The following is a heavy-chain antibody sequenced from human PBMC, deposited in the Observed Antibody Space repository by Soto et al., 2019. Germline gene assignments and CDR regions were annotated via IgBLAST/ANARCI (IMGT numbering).Heavy chain of an antibody. Sequence: QVQLVQSGAEVKKPGSSVKVSCKASGGTFSSYAISWVRQAPGQGLEWMGGIIPIFGTANYAQKFQGRVTITADKSTSTAYMELSSLRSEDTAVYYCATSKSITIVGVGRNFGYWGQGTLVTVSS. CDR2: IIPIFGTA. CDR3: ATSKSITIVGVGRNFGY. CDR1: GGTFSSYA. J-gene: IGHJ4*02. V-gene: IGHV1-69*06. D-gene: IGHD3-3*01.